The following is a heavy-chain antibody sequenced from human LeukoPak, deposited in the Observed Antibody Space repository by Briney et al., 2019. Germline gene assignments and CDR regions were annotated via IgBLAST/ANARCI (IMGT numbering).Heavy chain of an antibody. CDR3: ASHYYDSRGYYDGFDY. J-gene: IGHJ4*02. CDR1: GGTFSSYA. V-gene: IGHV1-69*13. CDR2: IIPIFGTA. Sequence: SLKVSCKASGGTFSSYAISWVRQAPGQGLEWMGGIIPIFGTANNAQKFQGRVTFTAADSTSTAYMELSSLRSEVTAVYYCASHYYDSRGYYDGFDYWGQGTLVTVSS. D-gene: IGHD3-22*01.